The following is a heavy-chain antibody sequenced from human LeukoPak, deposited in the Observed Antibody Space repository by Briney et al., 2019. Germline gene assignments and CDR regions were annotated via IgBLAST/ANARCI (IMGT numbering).Heavy chain of an antibody. CDR2: IWYDGTNK. D-gene: IGHD6-13*01. V-gene: IGHV3-33*06. CDR1: GFTFSAYG. CDR3: AKDGRSSSWRRKFWGFDP. J-gene: IGHJ5*02. Sequence: GGSLRLSCAASGFTFSAYGMHWVRQAPGKGLEWVAAIWYDGTNKYYVDPVKGRFTISRDNSKNTLYLQMNSLRAEDTAVYYCAKDGRSSSWRRKFWGFDPWGQGTLVTVSS.